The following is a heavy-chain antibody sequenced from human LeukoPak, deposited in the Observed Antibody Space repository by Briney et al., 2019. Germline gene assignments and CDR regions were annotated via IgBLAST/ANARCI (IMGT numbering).Heavy chain of an antibody. Sequence: GGTLRLSCTVSGLTFGDYLMSWFRQAPGKGLEWIGFISGGTTEYAASVKGRFTISRDDPTSIAYLQMNSLTTEDTAVYYCSRGSGWLSVYWGQGTLVTVSS. CDR3: SRGSGWLSVY. J-gene: IGHJ4*02. CDR1: GLTFGDYL. CDR2: ISGGTT. D-gene: IGHD6-19*01. V-gene: IGHV3-49*03.